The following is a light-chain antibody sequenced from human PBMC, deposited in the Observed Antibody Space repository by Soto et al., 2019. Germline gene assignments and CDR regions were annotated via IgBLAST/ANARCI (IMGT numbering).Light chain of an antibody. Sequence: ENVLTQSPGTLSLSPGERATLSCRASQSVGTYLAWYQQKPGQAPRLLIFDASKRATGIPARFSGSGSGTDFTLTISSLQPEDVAAYYCQKYNSAPFTFGPGTKVDIK. CDR2: DAS. J-gene: IGKJ3*01. CDR3: QKYNSAPFT. V-gene: IGKV3-11*01. CDR1: QSVGTY.